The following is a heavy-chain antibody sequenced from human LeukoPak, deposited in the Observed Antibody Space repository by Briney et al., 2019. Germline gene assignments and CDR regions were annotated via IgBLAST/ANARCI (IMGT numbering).Heavy chain of an antibody. V-gene: IGHV4-34*01. CDR1: GVSFSAYY. D-gene: IGHD3/OR15-3a*01. CDR2: INHSGTT. Sequence: SETLSLTCAVYGVSFSAYYWSWIRQSPGKGLEWIGEINHSGTTVYNPCLKSRDTLSVDTSKKQFSLKLNSVTAADTAVYYCAIDYMTGTGNAGGYWGQGTLVTVSS. CDR3: AIDYMTGTGNAGGY. J-gene: IGHJ4*02.